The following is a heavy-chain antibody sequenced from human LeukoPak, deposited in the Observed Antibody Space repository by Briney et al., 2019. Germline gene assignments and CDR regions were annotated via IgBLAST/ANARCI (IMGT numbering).Heavy chain of an antibody. CDR2: ISAYNGNT. Sequence: ASVKVSCKASGYTFTSYGISWVRQAPGQGLEWMGWISAYNGNTNYAQKFQGRVTITTDESTSTAYMELSSLRSEDTAVYYCARGSDDISGYYQNLDYWGQGTLVTVSS. CDR3: ARGSDDISGYYQNLDY. D-gene: IGHD3-22*01. CDR1: GYTFTSYG. V-gene: IGHV1-18*01. J-gene: IGHJ4*02.